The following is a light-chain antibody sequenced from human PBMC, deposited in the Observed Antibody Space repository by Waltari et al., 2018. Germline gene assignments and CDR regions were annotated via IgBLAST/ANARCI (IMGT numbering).Light chain of an antibody. CDR2: DVT. V-gene: IGLV2-11*01. J-gene: IGLJ3*02. CDR1: SSDVGGYNY. Sequence: QSAPTQPSSVSGSPGPSVTIPCTGTSSDVGGYNYVSWYQQPPGKVLKIMVYDVTKRPSGVPVRFSGSKSGYTASLTISGLQAEDEADYYCSSYACNYTWMFGGGTKLTV. CDR3: SSYACNYTWM.